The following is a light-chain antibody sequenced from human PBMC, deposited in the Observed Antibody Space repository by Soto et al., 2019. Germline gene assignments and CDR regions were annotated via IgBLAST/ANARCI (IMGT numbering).Light chain of an antibody. CDR1: QSVDIN. CDR3: QQRSNWPEIT. V-gene: IGKV3-11*01. Sequence: EIVLTQSPATLSVSPGERVTLSCRASQSVDINLAWYQQKPGQAPRLLIYGASTRATDMPGRFSGRGAGADFTLTISSLEPEDFAVYYCQQRSNWPEITFGQGTRLEIK. J-gene: IGKJ5*01. CDR2: GAS.